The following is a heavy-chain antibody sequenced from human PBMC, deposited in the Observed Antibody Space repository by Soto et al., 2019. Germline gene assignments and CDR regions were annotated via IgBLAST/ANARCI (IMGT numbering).Heavy chain of an antibody. CDR3: LRVVAAYSYGQHFEY. CDR1: GFTLSDHY. J-gene: IGHJ4*02. Sequence: EVQLVESGGGLVQPGGSLRLSCGVSGFTLSDHYIDWVRQAPGKGLEWVGRSRNKANGYTTDYAASVKGRFAISRDDSKNSLYLHMNSLKTEDTALYYCLRVVAAYSYGQHFEYWGQGTLVTVSS. V-gene: IGHV3-72*01. D-gene: IGHD5-18*01. CDR2: SRNKANGYTT.